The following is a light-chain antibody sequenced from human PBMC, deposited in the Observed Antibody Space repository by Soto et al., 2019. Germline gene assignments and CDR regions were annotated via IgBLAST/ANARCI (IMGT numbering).Light chain of an antibody. CDR1: SSDVGGYKY. J-gene: IGLJ2*01. V-gene: IGLV2-8*01. CDR3: SSYPGSNDVV. Sequence: QSALTQPPSASGSPGQSVTISCTGTSSDVGGYKYVSWYQQHPGKAPKLMIYEVSKRPSGVPDRFSGSKSGNTASLTVSGLQAEDDDDYYCSSYPGSNDVVFGRGTKLTVL. CDR2: EVS.